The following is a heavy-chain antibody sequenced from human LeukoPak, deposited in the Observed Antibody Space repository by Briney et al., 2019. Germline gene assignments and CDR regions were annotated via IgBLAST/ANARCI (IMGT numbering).Heavy chain of an antibody. J-gene: IGHJ6*02. Sequence: GESLKISCKGAGYSFTSYWIAWVRQMPGKGLEWMGIIYPGDSETIYSPSFQGQVTISADNSITTAYLQWSSLKASDTATYYCARKAVYYYGMDVWGQGTAVTVSS. D-gene: IGHD6-19*01. CDR3: ARKAVYYYGMDV. CDR2: IYPGDSET. V-gene: IGHV5-51*01. CDR1: GYSFTSYW.